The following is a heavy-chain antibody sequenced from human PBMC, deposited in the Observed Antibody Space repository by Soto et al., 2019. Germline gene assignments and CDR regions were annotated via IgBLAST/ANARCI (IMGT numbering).Heavy chain of an antibody. Sequence: EVQLLESGGGSVHPGESLRLSCAASGFTFSDFAMAWVRQAPGKGLEWVSSASASGSGTYYADSVKGRFTISRDNSKNTLCHHMSNLRAGHTALYFCAKGRPGVAAAPYYWGQGTLVTLSS. CDR1: GFTFSDFA. CDR3: AKGRPGVAAAPYY. CDR2: ASASGSGT. V-gene: IGHV3-23*01. D-gene: IGHD2-21*01. J-gene: IGHJ4*02.